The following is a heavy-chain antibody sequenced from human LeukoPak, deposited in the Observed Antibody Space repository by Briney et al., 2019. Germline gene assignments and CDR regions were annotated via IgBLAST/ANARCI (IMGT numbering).Heavy chain of an antibody. V-gene: IGHV1-2*07. J-gene: IGHJ3*02. Sequence: ASVKLSCKASGYTFTGYCIYWGRQAPGQGLGWMGWINPNSGGTNYSHKFQGRVTMTRATDISTAYMEQSRLRSDDTDVYYCARDSDYYDSNGYRHDAFDIWGQGTMVTVSS. CDR3: ARDSDYYDSNGYRHDAFDI. D-gene: IGHD3-22*01. CDR2: INPNSGGT. CDR1: GYTFTGYC.